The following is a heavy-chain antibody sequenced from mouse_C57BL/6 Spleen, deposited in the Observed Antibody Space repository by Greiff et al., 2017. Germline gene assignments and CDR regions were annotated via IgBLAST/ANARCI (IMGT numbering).Heavy chain of an antibody. Sequence: EVKLVESGGGLVKPGGSLKLSCAASGFTFSSYAMSWVRQTPEKRLEWVATISDGGSYTYYPDNVKGRFTISRDNAKNNLYLQMSHLKSEDTAMYYCARDRGSDTARTFAYWGQGTLVTVSA. CDR3: ARDRGSDTARTFAY. CDR2: ISDGGSYT. J-gene: IGHJ3*01. V-gene: IGHV5-4*01. CDR1: GFTFSSYA. D-gene: IGHD1-2*01.